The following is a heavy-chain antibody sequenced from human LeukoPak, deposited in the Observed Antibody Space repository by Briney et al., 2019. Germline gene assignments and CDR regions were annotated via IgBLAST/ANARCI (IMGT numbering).Heavy chain of an antibody. CDR1: GGSISGYF. J-gene: IGHJ4*02. Sequence: SSETLSLTCTVSGGSISGYFWSWIRQPAGKGLEWIGRIYSSGSNNYNPSLKSRVTMSLDTSKNHLSLNLSSVTAADTAVYYCVREPTSGREPTSGRPLDYWGQGTLVTVSS. D-gene: IGHD5-12*01. V-gene: IGHV4-4*07. CDR3: VREPTSGREPTSGRPLDY. CDR2: IYSSGSN.